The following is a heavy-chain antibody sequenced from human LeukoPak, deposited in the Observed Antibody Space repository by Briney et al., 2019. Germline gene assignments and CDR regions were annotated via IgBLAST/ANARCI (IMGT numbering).Heavy chain of an antibody. D-gene: IGHD6-13*01. V-gene: IGHV3-23*01. CDR2: ISGGGVST. Sequence: GGSLRLSCAASGFSFSSYDMTWVRQAPGKGLEWVSGISGGGVSTYYADSVKGRFTISRDNSKHTLYLQMNSLRAEDTAVFCCAKSQHNTWYLLDYWGQGTLVTVSS. CDR1: GFSFSSYD. CDR3: AKSQHNTWYLLDY. J-gene: IGHJ4*02.